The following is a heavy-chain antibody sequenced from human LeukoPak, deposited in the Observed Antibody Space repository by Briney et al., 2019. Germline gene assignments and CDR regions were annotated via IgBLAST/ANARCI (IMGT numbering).Heavy chain of an antibody. J-gene: IGHJ4*02. CDR2: INSDGRNA. CDR3: AAEEPGTGSGLGY. CDR1: GVTFTSYR. D-gene: IGHD3-10*01. Sequence: GGSLRLSCAASGVTFTSYRMHWVRQAPGMGLVWVSHINSDGRNASYADSVKGRFTVSRDNSRNTLYLQMSDLRAEDTALYYCAAEEPGTGSGLGYWGQGTLVTVSS. V-gene: IGHV3-74*01.